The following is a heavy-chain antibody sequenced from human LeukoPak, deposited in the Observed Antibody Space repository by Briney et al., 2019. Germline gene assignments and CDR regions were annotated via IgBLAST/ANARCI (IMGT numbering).Heavy chain of an antibody. CDR1: GFTFSSFA. CDR3: AKDSRYYYGSGSSQFDY. Sequence: GGSLRLSCAASGFTFSSFAMNWVRQAPGKGLEWVSVIYSGGSTYYADSVKGRFTISRDNSKNTLYLQMNSLRAEDTAVYYCAKDSRYYYGSGSSQFDYWGQGTLVTVSS. D-gene: IGHD3-10*01. CDR2: IYSGGST. J-gene: IGHJ4*02. V-gene: IGHV3-23*03.